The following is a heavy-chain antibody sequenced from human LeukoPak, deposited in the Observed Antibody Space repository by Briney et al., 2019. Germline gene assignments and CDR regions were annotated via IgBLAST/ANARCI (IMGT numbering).Heavy chain of an antibody. CDR3: ARDSGDTVTPSRPYFDY. V-gene: IGHV3-7*01. Sequence: GGSLRLSCASSEFTFSDYWMSWVRQAPGKGLEWVANIKQDGSEKYYVDSVKGRFTISRDNAENSLYLQMNSLRAEDTAVYYCARDSGDTVTPSRPYFDYWGQGIPVTVSS. J-gene: IGHJ4*02. CDR1: EFTFSDYW. D-gene: IGHD4-11*01. CDR2: IKQDGSEK.